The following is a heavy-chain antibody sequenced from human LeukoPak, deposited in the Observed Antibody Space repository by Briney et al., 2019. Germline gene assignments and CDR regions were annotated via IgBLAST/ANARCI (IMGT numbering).Heavy chain of an antibody. CDR1: GGSISSYY. CDR2: IYYSGST. CDR3: ARDGAHITMVRGVTSYYYYYMDV. Sequence: SETLSLTCTVSGGSISSYYWSWIRQPPGKGLEWIGYIYYSGSTNYNPSLKSRVTISVDTSKNQFSLKLSSVTAADTAVYYCARDGAHITMVRGVTSYYYYYMDVWGKGTTVTISS. D-gene: IGHD3-10*01. V-gene: IGHV4-59*12. J-gene: IGHJ6*03.